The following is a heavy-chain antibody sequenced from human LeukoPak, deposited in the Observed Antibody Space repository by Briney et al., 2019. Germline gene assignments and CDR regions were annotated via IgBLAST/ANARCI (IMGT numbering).Heavy chain of an antibody. V-gene: IGHV1-69*06. CDR3: ARAGIPGYCANVTCSNWLDP. CDR2: IIPMFATP. D-gene: IGHD2-8*01. J-gene: IGHJ5*02. Sequence: SVKVSCKASGDTFTTYAIIWVRQAPGQGLEWMGGIIPMFATPNYAQRLRGRVTITADKSTTTAYMELSSLRSEDTAVYYCARAGIPGYCANVTCSNWLDPWGQGTLVTVSS. CDR1: GDTFTTYA.